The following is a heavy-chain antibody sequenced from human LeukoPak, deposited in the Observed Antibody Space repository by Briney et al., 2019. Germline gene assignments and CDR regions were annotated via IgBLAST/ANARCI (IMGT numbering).Heavy chain of an antibody. J-gene: IGHJ6*03. CDR1: GFIFRNYA. CDR2: ISSSGSHT. Sequence: PGRSLRLSCAASGFIFRNYAIHWVRQAPGKGLEWVATISSSGSHTYYADSVKGRFTISRDNSRTTLDLQMNSLRPEDTAGYYCARDYVVRLGDYMDVWGNGTTVIVSS. D-gene: IGHD3-10*01. CDR3: ARDYVVRLGDYMDV. V-gene: IGHV3-30*01.